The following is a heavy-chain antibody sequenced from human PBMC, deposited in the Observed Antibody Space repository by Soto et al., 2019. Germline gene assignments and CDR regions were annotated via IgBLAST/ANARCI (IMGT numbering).Heavy chain of an antibody. Sequence: TLSLTCTVSGGSISSYYWSWIRQPPGKGLEWIGYIYYSGSTNYNPSLKSRVTISVDTSKNQFSLKLSSVTAADTAVYYCARERYYDSSGYFRNWFDPWGQGTLVTVSS. CDR3: ARERYYDSSGYFRNWFDP. CDR2: IYYSGST. V-gene: IGHV4-59*01. D-gene: IGHD3-22*01. J-gene: IGHJ5*02. CDR1: GGSISSYY.